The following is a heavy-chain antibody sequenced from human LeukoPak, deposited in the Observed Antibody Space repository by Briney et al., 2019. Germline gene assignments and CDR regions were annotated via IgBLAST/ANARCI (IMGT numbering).Heavy chain of an antibody. J-gene: IGHJ4*02. CDR3: ARATLGAAAASPIDS. D-gene: IGHD6-13*01. CDR2: ISNDGNDK. V-gene: IGHV3-30-3*01. Sequence: GGSLRLSCEASRFAFVSFAMHWVRQAPGKGLEWVTVISNDGNDKYYADSVKGRFTISRDNSRNTLYLQMNSLRPDDTAIYFCARATLGAAAASPIDSWGQGALVTVSS. CDR1: RFAFVSFA.